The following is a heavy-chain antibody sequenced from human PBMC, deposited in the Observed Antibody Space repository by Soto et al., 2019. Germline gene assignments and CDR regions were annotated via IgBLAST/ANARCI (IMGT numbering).Heavy chain of an antibody. V-gene: IGHV4-4*02. Sequence: TSETLSLTCAVSSGSISSSNWWSWVRQPPGKGLEWIGEIYHSGSTNYNPSLKSRVTISVDKSKNQFSLKLSSVTAADTAVYYCVKKKGNTVGHYTIYYRDVWGKGTPVPVS. D-gene: IGHD4-17*01. J-gene: IGHJ6*03. CDR3: VKKKGNTVGHYTIYYRDV. CDR1: SGSISSSNW. CDR2: IYHSGST.